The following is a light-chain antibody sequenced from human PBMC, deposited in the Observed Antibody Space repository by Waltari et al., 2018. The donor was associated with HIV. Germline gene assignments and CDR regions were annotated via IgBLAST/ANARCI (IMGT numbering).Light chain of an antibody. J-gene: IGKJ1*01. CDR2: LGF. V-gene: IGKV2-28*01. CDR1: QSLLHQNGPNY. Sequence: DIAMIQSPDSLAVSPGEPASISCRSSQSLLHQNGPNYLDWYIQRPGQAPELLIYLGFRRASGVPDRIAGSGSGTDFILKISRVEPEDVGVYYCMHGQQTPVFGQGTKVEVK. CDR3: MHGQQTPV.